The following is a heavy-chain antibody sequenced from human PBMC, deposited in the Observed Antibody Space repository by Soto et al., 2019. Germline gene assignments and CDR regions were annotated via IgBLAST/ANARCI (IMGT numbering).Heavy chain of an antibody. CDR1: GYKFTSYW. D-gene: IGHD1-26*01. Sequence: EVQLVQSGVEVKKPGESLQISCKGSGYKFTSYWIVWVRQMPGIGLEWMGIIYLGDSDTRYSPSFQGQVTISADKSISTAYLQWSTLKASDTAMYYCATASGHYFDYWGQGTLVTVSS. J-gene: IGHJ4*02. V-gene: IGHV5-51*03. CDR3: ATASGHYFDY. CDR2: IYLGDSDT.